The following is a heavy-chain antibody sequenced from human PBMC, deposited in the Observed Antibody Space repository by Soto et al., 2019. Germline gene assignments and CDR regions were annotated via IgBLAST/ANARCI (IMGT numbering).Heavy chain of an antibody. D-gene: IGHD4-17*01. Sequence: ASVKVSCKASGGTFSSYAISWVRQAPGQGLEWMGGIIPIFGTANYAQKFQGRVTITADESTSTAYMELSSLRSEDTAVYYCARDDYGANPFDYWGQGTLVTV. CDR2: IIPIFGTA. V-gene: IGHV1-69*13. CDR1: GGTFSSYA. CDR3: ARDDYGANPFDY. J-gene: IGHJ4*02.